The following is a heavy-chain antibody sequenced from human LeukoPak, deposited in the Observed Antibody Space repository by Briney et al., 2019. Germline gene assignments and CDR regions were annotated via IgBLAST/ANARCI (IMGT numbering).Heavy chain of an antibody. J-gene: IGHJ6*03. V-gene: IGHV1-8*03. CDR1: GYTFTSYD. D-gene: IGHD1-26*01. CDR3: ARGGGYYYYMDV. Sequence: APVKVSCKASGYTFTSYDINWVRQATGQGLEWMGWMNPNSGNTGYAQKFQGRVTITRNTSISTAYMELSSLRSEDTAVYYCARGGGYYYYMDVWGKGTTVTVSS. CDR2: MNPNSGNT.